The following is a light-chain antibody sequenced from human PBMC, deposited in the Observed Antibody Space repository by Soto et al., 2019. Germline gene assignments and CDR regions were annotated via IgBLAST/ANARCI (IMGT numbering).Light chain of an antibody. CDR1: QSVSSY. V-gene: IGKV3-11*01. J-gene: IGKJ1*01. Sequence: EIVLTQSPATLSLSPGERATLSCRASQSVSSYLAWYQQKPGQAPRLLIYDASNRATGIPARFSGSGSGTDFTLTISSPEPEDFAVYYCERRSNWPPTWTLGQGTKVDIK. CDR2: DAS. CDR3: ERRSNWPPTWT.